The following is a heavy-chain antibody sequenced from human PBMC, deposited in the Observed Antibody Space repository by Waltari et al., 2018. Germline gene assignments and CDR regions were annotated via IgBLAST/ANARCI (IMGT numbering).Heavy chain of an antibody. CDR3: VSGYSHDRDGAFGV. CDR1: GYLFTRLT. V-gene: IGHV1-8*01. D-gene: IGHD5-12*01. CDR2: MNPSNGNT. Sequence: AQMVQAGAEVNKPGHSVKVSCKASGYLFTRLTINWFRQAAGQGLEWMGWMNPSNGNTGYAQKFQGRVTLTRDISKNTAYMELSTLRLEDTAVYYCVSGYSHDRDGAFGVWGQGTVVTVSS. J-gene: IGHJ3*01.